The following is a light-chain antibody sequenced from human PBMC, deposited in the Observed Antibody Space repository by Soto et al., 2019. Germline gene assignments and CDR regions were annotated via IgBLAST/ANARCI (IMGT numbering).Light chain of an antibody. J-gene: IGLJ3*02. CDR1: SSNIGANT. CDR3: AAWDARLDGVV. Sequence: QPVLTQPPSASGTPGQTVTISCSGSSSNIGANTVNWFQHLPGTAPKLLIYSNNQRPSGVPDRVSGSKSGTSVTLAISGLQSEDEADYYCAAWDARLDGVVFGGGTKVTVL. CDR2: SNN. V-gene: IGLV1-44*01.